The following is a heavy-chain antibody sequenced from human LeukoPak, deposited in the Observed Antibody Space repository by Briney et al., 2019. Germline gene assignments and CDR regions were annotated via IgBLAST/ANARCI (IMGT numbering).Heavy chain of an antibody. D-gene: IGHD4-17*01. J-gene: IGHJ5*02. V-gene: IGHV4-39*01. CDR1: GGSISSSSYY. CDR3: ARGARLRWFDP. CDR2: IYYSGST. Sequence: SETLSLTCTVSGGSISSSSYYWGWIRQPPGKGLEWIGSIYYSGSTYYNPSLKSRVTISVDTSKNQFSLKLSSVTAADTAVYYCARGARLRWFDPWGQGTLVTVSS.